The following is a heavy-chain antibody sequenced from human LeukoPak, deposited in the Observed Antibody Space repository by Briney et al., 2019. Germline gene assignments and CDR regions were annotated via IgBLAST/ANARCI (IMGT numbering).Heavy chain of an antibody. Sequence: GGSLRLSCVVSGFTFSGYGLSWVRQTPGKGPEWVSATSYSGDGAYYADSVRGRFTASRDSSTNTYYLQMDSLRAEDTAVYYCAKESEGASPAYWGRGTLVTVSS. J-gene: IGHJ4*02. CDR2: TSYSGDGA. D-gene: IGHD3-16*01. V-gene: IGHV3-23*01. CDR3: AKESEGASPAY. CDR1: GFTFSGYG.